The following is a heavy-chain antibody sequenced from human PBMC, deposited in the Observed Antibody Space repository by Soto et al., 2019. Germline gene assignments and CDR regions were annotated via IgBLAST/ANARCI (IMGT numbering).Heavy chain of an antibody. CDR2: ISSSSSTI. CDR3: ARSKVAYPYYYYMDV. V-gene: IGHV3-48*01. CDR1: GFTFSSYS. D-gene: IGHD5-12*01. Sequence: GGSLRLSCAASGFTFSSYSMNWVRQAPGKGLEWVSYISSSSSTIYYADSVKGRFTISRDNAKNSLYLQMNSLRAEDTAVYYCARSKVAYPYYYYMDVWGKGTTVTVSS. J-gene: IGHJ6*03.